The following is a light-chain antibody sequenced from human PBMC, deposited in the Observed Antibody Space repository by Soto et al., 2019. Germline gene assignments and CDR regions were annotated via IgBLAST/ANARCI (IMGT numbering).Light chain of an antibody. Sequence: EIVLTQSPGTLSLSPGERATLSCRASQSVSSSYLAWYQQKPGRAPRLLIYGASSRATGIPDRFSGSGSGTDFTLTINRLEPEDFAVYYCQQYGSSWTFGQGTNVDIK. CDR1: QSVSSSY. V-gene: IGKV3-20*01. CDR3: QQYGSSWT. J-gene: IGKJ1*01. CDR2: GAS.